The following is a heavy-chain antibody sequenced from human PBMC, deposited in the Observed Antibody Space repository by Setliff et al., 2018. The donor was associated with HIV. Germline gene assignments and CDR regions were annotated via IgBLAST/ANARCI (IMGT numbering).Heavy chain of an antibody. CDR2: IDHSGST. CDR3: ARGRQFTFWRAYMHMDV. J-gene: IGHJ6*03. CDR1: GGSFSNYY. D-gene: IGHD3-3*01. V-gene: IGHV4-34*01. Sequence: PSETLSLTCAVYGGSFSNYYWTWIRQTPGEGLEWIGEIDHSGSTKYNPSLKSRVAISVDTSKNQFSLKVNSVTAADTAIYYCARGRQFTFWRAYMHMDVWGKGTSVTVSS.